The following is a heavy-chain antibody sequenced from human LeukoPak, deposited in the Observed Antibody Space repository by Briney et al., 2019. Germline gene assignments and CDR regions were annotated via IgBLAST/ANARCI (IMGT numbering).Heavy chain of an antibody. J-gene: IGHJ6*03. V-gene: IGHV3-11*04. D-gene: IGHD1-26*01. Sequence: PGGSLRLSCAASGFTFSDYYMSWIRQAPGKGLEWVSYISSSGSTIYYADSVKGRFTISRDNAKNSLYLQMNSLRAEDTAVYYCARDLGPNSGSYYYYYYMDVWGKGTTVTVSS. CDR3: ARDLGPNSGSYYYYYYMDV. CDR2: ISSSGSTI. CDR1: GFTFSDYY.